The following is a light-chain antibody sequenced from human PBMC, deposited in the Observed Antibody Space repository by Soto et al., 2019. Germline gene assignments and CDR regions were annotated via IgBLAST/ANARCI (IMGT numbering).Light chain of an antibody. CDR2: GAS. J-gene: IGKJ1*01. V-gene: IGKV3-15*01. Sequence: EIVMTQSPATLSVSPGERATLSCVASQSVSNNLAWYQKKPGQAPRLLIYGASTRATGIPARFSGSGSGKEFTLTISSLQSEDFAVYYCQQYNNWWTLGQGTKVEIK. CDR1: QSVSNN. CDR3: QQYNNWWT.